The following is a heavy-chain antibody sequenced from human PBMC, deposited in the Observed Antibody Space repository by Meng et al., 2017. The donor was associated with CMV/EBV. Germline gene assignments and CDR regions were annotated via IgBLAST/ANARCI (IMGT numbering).Heavy chain of an antibody. J-gene: IGHJ4*02. V-gene: IGHV3-30*04. Sequence: FTFSSYAMHWVRQAPGKGLEWVAVISYDGSNKYYADSVKGRFTISRDNSKNTLYLQMNSLRAEDTAVYYCAREHYDFWSGYYPYFDYWGQGTLVTVSS. CDR3: AREHYDFWSGYYPYFDY. CDR1: FTFSSYA. CDR2: ISYDGSNK. D-gene: IGHD3-3*01.